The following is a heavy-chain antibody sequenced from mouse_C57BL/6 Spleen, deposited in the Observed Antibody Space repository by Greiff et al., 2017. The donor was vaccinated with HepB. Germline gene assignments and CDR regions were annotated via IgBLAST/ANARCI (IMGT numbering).Heavy chain of an antibody. Sequence: QVQLQQSGPELVKPGASVKISCKASGYAFSSSWMNWVKQRPGKGLEWIGRIYPGDGDTNYNGKFKGKATLTADKSSSTAYMQLSSLTSEDSAVSFCAGYRGYFDYWGQGTTLTVSS. J-gene: IGHJ2*01. D-gene: IGHD3-1*01. CDR3: AGYRGYFDY. CDR1: GYAFSSSW. V-gene: IGHV1-82*01. CDR2: IYPGDGDT.